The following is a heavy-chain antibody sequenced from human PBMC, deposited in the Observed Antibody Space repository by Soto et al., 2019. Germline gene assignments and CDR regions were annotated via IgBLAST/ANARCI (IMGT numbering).Heavy chain of an antibody. CDR1: GYTFTSYG. CDR3: ARDVRIVATPNFRX. D-gene: IGHD5-12*01. J-gene: IGHJ4*02. Sequence: ASVKVSCKASGYTFTSYGISWVRQAPGKGLEWMGCISAYNGKTNYENKPQGRHTMNTDTSTSTAYMELRSLRSADTAVYYWARDVRIVATPNFRXWGQGTLVTVSX. CDR2: ISAYNGKT. V-gene: IGHV1-18*01.